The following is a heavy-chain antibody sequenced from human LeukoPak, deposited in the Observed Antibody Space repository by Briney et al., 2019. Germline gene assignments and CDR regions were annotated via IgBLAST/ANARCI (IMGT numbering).Heavy chain of an antibody. V-gene: IGHV3-23*01. Sequence: PGGSLRLSCAASGFTFSSYAMSWVRQAPGKGLEWVSTVSGSGGSTYYGDSVKGRFTISRDNSKNTLYVQMNSLRAEGTAVYYCAKDRYSSSWYEPSAFDIWGQGTMVTVSS. CDR1: GFTFSSYA. CDR3: AKDRYSSSWYEPSAFDI. D-gene: IGHD6-13*01. J-gene: IGHJ3*02. CDR2: VSGSGGST.